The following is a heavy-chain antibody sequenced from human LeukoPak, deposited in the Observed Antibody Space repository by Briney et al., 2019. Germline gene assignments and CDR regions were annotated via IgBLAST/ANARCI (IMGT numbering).Heavy chain of an antibody. J-gene: IGHJ5*02. CDR3: ARGRNYYDSSGYPGPMYNWFDP. D-gene: IGHD3-22*01. Sequence: ASVKVSCKASGGTFSSYAISWVRQAPGQGLEWMEGIIPIFGTANYAQKFQGRVTITADESTSTAYMELSSLRSEDTAVYYCARGRNYYDSSGYPGPMYNWFDPWGQGTLVTVSS. CDR2: IIPIFGTA. V-gene: IGHV1-69*13. CDR1: GGTFSSYA.